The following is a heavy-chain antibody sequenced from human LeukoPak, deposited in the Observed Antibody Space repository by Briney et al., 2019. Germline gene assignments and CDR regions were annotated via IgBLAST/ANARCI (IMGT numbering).Heavy chain of an antibody. CDR1: GFSFSVYW. D-gene: IGHD1-26*01. V-gene: IGHV3-74*01. CDR3: ARLRGLYSDTNRYQTALDC. Sequence: TGGSLRLSCAASGFSFSVYWMHWVRQAPGKGPVWVSRIKTDGSITDYADFVKGRFTISRDNAKNSLYVQMNSLRAEDTAVYYCARLRGLYSDTNRYQTALDCWGQGTLVTVSS. CDR2: IKTDGSIT. J-gene: IGHJ4*02.